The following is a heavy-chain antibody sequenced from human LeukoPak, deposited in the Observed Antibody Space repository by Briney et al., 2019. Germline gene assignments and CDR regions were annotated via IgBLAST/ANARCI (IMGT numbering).Heavy chain of an antibody. Sequence: SGTLSLTCAVSGGSLSSSNWWSWVRQPPGKGLEWIGEIYHSGSTNYNPSLKSRVTISVDTSKNQFSLKLSSVTAADTAVYYCARAPYYYDSSGYYPLVDYWGQGTLVTVSS. CDR3: ARAPYYYDSSGYYPLVDY. CDR2: IYHSGST. V-gene: IGHV4-4*02. D-gene: IGHD3-22*01. CDR1: GGSLSSSNW. J-gene: IGHJ4*02.